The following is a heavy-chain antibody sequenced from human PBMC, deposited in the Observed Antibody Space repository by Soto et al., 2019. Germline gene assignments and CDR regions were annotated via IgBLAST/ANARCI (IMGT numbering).Heavy chain of an antibody. D-gene: IGHD6-6*01. CDR1: GFTFSSYA. Sequence: EVQLLESGGGLVQPGGSLRLSCAASGFTFSSYAMSWVRQAPGKGLEWVSAISGSGGSTYYADSVKGRFTISRDNSKNTLYLQMNSLRAEDTAVYYCAKTTAMSIGARGAFDIWGQGTMVTVSS. J-gene: IGHJ3*02. CDR2: ISGSGGST. V-gene: IGHV3-23*01. CDR3: AKTTAMSIGARGAFDI.